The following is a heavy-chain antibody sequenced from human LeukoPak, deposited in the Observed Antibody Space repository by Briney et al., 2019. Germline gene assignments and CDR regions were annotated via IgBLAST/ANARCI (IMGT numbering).Heavy chain of an antibody. CDR2: ISWDGGST. CDR1: GFTFDDYA. Sequence: GGSLRLSCAASGFTFDDYAVHWVRQAPGKGLEWVSLISWDGGSTYYADSVKGRFTISRDNSKNSLYLQMNSLRAEDTALYYCAKDGDKYYDYVWGSSHYYFDYWGQGTLVTVSS. CDR3: AKDGDKYYDYVWGSSHYYFDY. D-gene: IGHD3-16*01. J-gene: IGHJ4*02. V-gene: IGHV3-43D*04.